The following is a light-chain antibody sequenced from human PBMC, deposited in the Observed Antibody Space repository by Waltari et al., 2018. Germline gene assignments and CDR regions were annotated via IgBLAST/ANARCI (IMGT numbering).Light chain of an antibody. J-gene: IGKJ5*01. CDR1: PRVLSSSNNKNY. Sequence: DIVLTHSPYSLGVSLVERDTINLKSSPRVLSSSNNKNYLAWYQQKPGQPPKLLIYWASTRESGVPDRFSGSGSGTDFTLTISSLQAEDVAVYYCQQYYSTPRTFGQGTRLEIK. CDR2: WAS. CDR3: QQYYSTPRT. V-gene: IGKV4-1*01.